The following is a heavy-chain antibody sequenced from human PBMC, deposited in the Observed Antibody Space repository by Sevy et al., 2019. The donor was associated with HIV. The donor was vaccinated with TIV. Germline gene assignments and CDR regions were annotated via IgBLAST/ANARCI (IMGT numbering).Heavy chain of an antibody. Sequence: GGSLRLSCVASGFTFSSYEMNWVRQAPGQGLEWVSKISTSGKSTFYADSVEGRVTSSSDNTKNSVFLETNNRRVEDTAVYYCLRSGGAYDAGFDPWGQGTLVTVSS. CDR3: LRSGGAYDAGFDP. D-gene: IGHD3-22*01. J-gene: IGHJ5*02. CDR1: GFTFSSYE. CDR2: ISTSGKST. V-gene: IGHV3-48*03.